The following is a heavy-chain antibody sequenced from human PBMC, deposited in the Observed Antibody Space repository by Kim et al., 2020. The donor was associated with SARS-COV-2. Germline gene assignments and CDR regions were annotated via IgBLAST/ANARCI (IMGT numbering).Heavy chain of an antibody. V-gene: IGHV1-18*01. D-gene: IGHD1-26*01. CDR3: ARGSHDPSGNWFYP. J-gene: IGHJ5*02. CDR1: GYTFNTYG. CDR2: ISAFNGLT. Sequence: ASVKVSCKASGYTFNTYGICWVRQAPGQGLEWVGWISAFNGLTKSAQHFQGRVTMTTETSTSTAYMELRRLRSDDTAGYYCARGSHDPSGNWFYPWGQGPLVNVS.